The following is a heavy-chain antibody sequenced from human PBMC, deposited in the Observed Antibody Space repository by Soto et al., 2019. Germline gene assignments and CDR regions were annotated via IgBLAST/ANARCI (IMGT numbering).Heavy chain of an antibody. CDR3: ARRIWSGYRYDYFDY. D-gene: IGHD3-3*01. Sequence: SETLSLTCAVYGGSFSGYYWSWIRQPPGKGLEWIGEINHSGSTNYNPSLKSRVTISVDTSKNQFSLKLSSVTAADTAVYYCARRIWSGYRYDYFDYWGQGTLVTVSS. J-gene: IGHJ4*02. CDR2: INHSGST. CDR1: GGSFSGYY. V-gene: IGHV4-34*01.